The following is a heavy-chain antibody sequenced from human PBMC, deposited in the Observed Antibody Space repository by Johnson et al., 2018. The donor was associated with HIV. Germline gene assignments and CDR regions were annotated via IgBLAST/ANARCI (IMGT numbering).Heavy chain of an antibody. V-gene: IGHV3-53*01. CDR2: IYSGGST. D-gene: IGHD6-19*01. J-gene: IGHJ3*01. Sequence: VQLVESGGGLIQPGGSLRLSCAASEFTVSGGYMNWVRQAPGKGLEWVSVIYSGGSTYYADSVTGRFTITRDNSKNTQYLQMNSLRAEDTALYYCARDLRNSGWSNGFDVWDQGTMVTVSS. CDR3: ARDLRNSGWSNGFDV. CDR1: EFTVSGGY.